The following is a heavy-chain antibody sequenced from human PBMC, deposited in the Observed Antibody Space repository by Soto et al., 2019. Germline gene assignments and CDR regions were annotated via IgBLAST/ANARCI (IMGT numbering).Heavy chain of an antibody. CDR1: GFSLSTSGVG. CDR3: KQSRCGGDCQQSYASHYYYGLDV. V-gene: IGHV2-5*02. J-gene: IGHJ6*02. CDR2: IYWDDDK. D-gene: IGHD2-21*02. Sequence: ITLKESGPTLVKPTQTLTLTCTFSGFSLSTSGVGVGWIRQPPGKALEWLALIYWDDDKRYSPSLRSRLTINKHTSKNQMVLTMTDMDPAKTATYYCKQSRCGGDCQQSYASHYYYGLDVWGQGTTVAVSS.